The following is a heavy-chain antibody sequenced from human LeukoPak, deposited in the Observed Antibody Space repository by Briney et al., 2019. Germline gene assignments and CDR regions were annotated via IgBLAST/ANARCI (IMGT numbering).Heavy chain of an antibody. CDR2: IDWDDDK. D-gene: IGHD6-19*01. Sequence: TLSLTCTVSGGSISSYYWSWIRQPPGKALEWLALIDWDDDKYYSTSLKTRLTISKDTSKNQVVLTMTNMDPVDTATYYCARTRTYSSGWWGYFDYWGQGTLVTVSS. CDR3: ARTRTYSSGWWGYFDY. J-gene: IGHJ4*02. V-gene: IGHV2-70*18. CDR1: GGSISSYY.